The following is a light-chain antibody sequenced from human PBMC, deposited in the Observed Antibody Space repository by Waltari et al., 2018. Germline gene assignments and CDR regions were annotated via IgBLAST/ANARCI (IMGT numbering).Light chain of an antibody. V-gene: IGKV4-1*01. CDR3: QQYYSTLMYT. CDR1: QSVLYSSNNKNY. CDR2: WPS. J-gene: IGKJ2*01. Sequence: DIVMTQSPDCLAVSLGERATLHCKSSQSVLYSSNNKNYLEWYQQKPGPPPKLLLYWPSTRESVVLDGYSGSGSGTDFTLTISNLHAEDVAVYYCQQYYSTLMYTFGQGTKLEIK.